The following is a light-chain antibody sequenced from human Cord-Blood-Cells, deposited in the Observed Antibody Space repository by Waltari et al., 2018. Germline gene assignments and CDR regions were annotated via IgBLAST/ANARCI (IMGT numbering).Light chain of an antibody. J-gene: IGKJ2*01. CDR3: QQFNSYPYT. CDR2: DAF. Sequence: AIQLTQSPSSLSASVGDRVTITCRASQGISSALAWYQQKPGKAPKLLIYDAFSVESGVPSRFSGSGSGIDFTRTISSLQPEDFATYYCQQFNSYPYTFGQRTKLGIQ. CDR1: QGISSA. V-gene: IGKV1-13*02.